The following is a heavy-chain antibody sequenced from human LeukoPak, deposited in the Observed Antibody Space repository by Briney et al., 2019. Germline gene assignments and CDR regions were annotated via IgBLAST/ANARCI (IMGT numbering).Heavy chain of an antibody. J-gene: IGHJ5*02. CDR3: ARGSAAAGPLGWFDP. Sequence: ASVKVSCKASGYTFTTYAIHWVRQAPGQRLEWMGWINAGIGNTKYSQEFQGRVTITRDTSASTAYMELSSLRSEDMAVYYCARGSAAAGPLGWFDPWGQGTLVTVSS. D-gene: IGHD6-13*01. V-gene: IGHV1-3*03. CDR2: INAGIGNT. CDR1: GYTFTTYA.